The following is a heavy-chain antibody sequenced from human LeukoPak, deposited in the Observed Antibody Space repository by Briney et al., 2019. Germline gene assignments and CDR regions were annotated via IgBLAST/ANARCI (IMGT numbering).Heavy chain of an antibody. V-gene: IGHV4-34*01. D-gene: IGHD6-19*01. J-gene: IGHJ4*02. CDR3: AKTLYSSGWYFDY. CDR2: INHSGST. Sequence: SETLSLTCAVYGGSFSGYSWSWIRQPPGKGLEWIGEINHSGSTNYNPSLKSRVTISVDTSKNQFSLKLSSVTAADTAVYYCAKTLYSSGWYFDYWGQGTLVTVSS. CDR1: GGSFSGYS.